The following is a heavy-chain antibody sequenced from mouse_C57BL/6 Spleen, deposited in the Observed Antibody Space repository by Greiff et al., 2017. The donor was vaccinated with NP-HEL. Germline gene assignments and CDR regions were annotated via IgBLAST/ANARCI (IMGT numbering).Heavy chain of an antibody. V-gene: IGHV5-4*01. Sequence: EVQLQESGGGLVKPGGSLKLSCAASGFTFSSYAMSWVRQTPEKRLEWVATISDGGSYTYYPDNVKGRFTISRDNAKNNLYLQMSHLKSEDTAMYYCARGIYYGPFDYWGQGTTLTVSS. CDR1: GFTFSSYA. CDR2: ISDGGSYT. J-gene: IGHJ2*01. CDR3: ARGIYYGPFDY. D-gene: IGHD2-1*01.